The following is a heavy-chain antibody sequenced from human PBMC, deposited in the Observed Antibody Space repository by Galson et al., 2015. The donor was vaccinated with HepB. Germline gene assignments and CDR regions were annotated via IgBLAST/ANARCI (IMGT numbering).Heavy chain of an antibody. CDR2: VSGSGSDT. CDR3: AKDHISCSGRSCLLFDS. Sequence: SLRLSCAASGFIFSTLAMSWVRRSPGKGLEWVSTVSGSGSDTWYADSVEGRFTISRDNSKNMVYLQMNSLRAEDTAVYYCAKDHISCSGRSCLLFDSWGQGTLVTVSS. J-gene: IGHJ4*02. V-gene: IGHV3-23*01. D-gene: IGHD2-15*01. CDR1: GFIFSTLA.